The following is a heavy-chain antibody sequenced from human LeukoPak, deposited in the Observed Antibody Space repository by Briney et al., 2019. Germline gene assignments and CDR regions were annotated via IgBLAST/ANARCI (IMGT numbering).Heavy chain of an antibody. CDR3: ARRGSVASGGWLLTLDY. Sequence: SVKVSCKTSGYTFTNYGISWVRQAPGQGLEWMGRIIPIFGTANYAQKFQGRVTITTDESTSTAYMELSSLRSEDTAVYYCARRGSVASGGWLLTLDYWGQGTLVTVSS. J-gene: IGHJ4*02. V-gene: IGHV1-69*05. CDR2: IIPIFGTA. D-gene: IGHD5-24*01. CDR1: GYTFTNYG.